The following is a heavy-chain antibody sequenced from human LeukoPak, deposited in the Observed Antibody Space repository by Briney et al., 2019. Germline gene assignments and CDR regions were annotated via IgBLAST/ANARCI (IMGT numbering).Heavy chain of an antibody. Sequence: SVKVSCKASGGTFSSYAISWVRQAPGQGLEWMGRIIPILGIANYAQKFQGRVTITADKSTSTAYMELSSLRSEDTAVYYCARDYCSSTSCYYYYYGMDVWGQGTTVTVSS. J-gene: IGHJ6*02. V-gene: IGHV1-69*04. CDR2: IIPILGIA. CDR3: ARDYCSSTSCYYYYYGMDV. CDR1: GGTFSSYA. D-gene: IGHD2-2*01.